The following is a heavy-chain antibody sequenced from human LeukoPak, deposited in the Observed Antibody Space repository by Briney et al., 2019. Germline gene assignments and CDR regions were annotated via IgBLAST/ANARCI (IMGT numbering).Heavy chain of an antibody. V-gene: IGHV1-18*01. Sequence: ASVKVSCKASGYTFTSYGISWVRQAPGQGLEWMGWISAYNGNTNYAQMLQGRVTMTTDTSTSTAYMELRSLRSDDTAVYYCARDRGPYCTNGVCDFDYWGQGTLATVSS. CDR1: GYTFTSYG. J-gene: IGHJ4*02. D-gene: IGHD2-8*01. CDR3: ARDRGPYCTNGVCDFDY. CDR2: ISAYNGNT.